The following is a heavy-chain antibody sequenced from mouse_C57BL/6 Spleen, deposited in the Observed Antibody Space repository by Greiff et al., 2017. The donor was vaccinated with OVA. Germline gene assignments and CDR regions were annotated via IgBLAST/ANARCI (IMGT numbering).Heavy chain of an antibody. CDR3: TRCYDYGGYAMDY. CDR2: IDPETGGT. D-gene: IGHD2-4*01. CDR1: GYTFTDYE. V-gene: IGHV1-15*01. J-gene: IGHJ4*01. Sequence: QVHVKQSGAELVRPGASVTLSCKASGYTFTDYEMHWVKQTPVHGLEWIGAIDPETGGTAYNQKFKGKAILTADKSSSTAYMELRSLTSEDSAVYYCTRCYDYGGYAMDYWGQGTSVTVSS.